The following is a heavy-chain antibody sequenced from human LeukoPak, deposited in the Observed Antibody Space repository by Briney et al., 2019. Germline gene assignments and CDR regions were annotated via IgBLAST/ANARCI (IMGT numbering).Heavy chain of an antibody. CDR2: MNEDGSEK. V-gene: IGHV3-7*01. Sequence: GGSLRLSCAASGFGFSNYWMSWVRQAPGKGLEWVANMNEDGSEKNYVDSVKGRFTISRDNAQDSLHLQMNSLRAEDTAVYYCARDRGYSNFDYWGQGTLLTVSS. CDR3: ARDRGYSNFDY. J-gene: IGHJ4*02. D-gene: IGHD4-11*01. CDR1: GFGFSNYW.